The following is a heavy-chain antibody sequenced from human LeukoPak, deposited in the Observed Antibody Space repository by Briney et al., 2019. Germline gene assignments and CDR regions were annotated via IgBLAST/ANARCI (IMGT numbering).Heavy chain of an antibody. J-gene: IGHJ3*02. D-gene: IGHD2-15*01. V-gene: IGHV3-30*03. CDR1: GFTLRSYG. Sequence: GGSLRLSCAASGFTLRSYGMHWVRQAPGKGLEWVAVISYDGSNTYYADSVKDRFTISRDNAKNSLYLQMNSLRAEDTAVYYCARGYCSGGSCYSGDAFDIWGQGTMVTVSS. CDR2: ISYDGSNT. CDR3: ARGYCSGGSCYSGDAFDI.